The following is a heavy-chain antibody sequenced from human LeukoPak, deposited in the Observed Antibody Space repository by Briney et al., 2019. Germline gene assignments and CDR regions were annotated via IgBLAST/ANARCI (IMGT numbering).Heavy chain of an antibody. D-gene: IGHD3-10*01. Sequence: SETLSLTRTVSGGSISSSSYYWGWIRQPPGKGLEWIGSIYYSGSTYYNPSLKSRVTISVDTSKNQFSLKLSSVTAADTAVYYCARVNRGTIDYWGQGTLVTVSS. V-gene: IGHV4-39*07. J-gene: IGHJ4*02. CDR2: IYYSGST. CDR1: GGSISSSSYY. CDR3: ARVNRGTIDY.